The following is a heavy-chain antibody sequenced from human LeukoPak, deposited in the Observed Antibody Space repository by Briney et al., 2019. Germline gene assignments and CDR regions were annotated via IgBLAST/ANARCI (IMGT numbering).Heavy chain of an antibody. D-gene: IGHD1-26*01. CDR3: ARDLSYYFDY. CDR2: INPNSGGT. CDR1: GCTFTGYY. J-gene: IGHJ4*02. Sequence: GASVKVSCKASGCTFTGYYMHWVRQAPGQGLEWMGRINPNSGGTNYAQKFQGRVTMTRDTSIGTAYMELSRLRSDDTAVYYCARDLSYYFDYWGQGTLVTVSS. V-gene: IGHV1-2*06.